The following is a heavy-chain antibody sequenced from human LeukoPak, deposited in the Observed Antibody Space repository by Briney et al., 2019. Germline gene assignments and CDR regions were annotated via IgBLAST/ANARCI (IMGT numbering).Heavy chain of an antibody. D-gene: IGHD3-22*01. V-gene: IGHV4-31*03. CDR2: IYYSGST. CDR3: ARDSSGYSWFDP. Sequence: SETLSLTCTVSGGSISSGGYYWSWIRQHPGKGLEWIGYIYYSGSTYYNPSLKSRVTISVDTSKNQFSLKLSSVTAADTAVYYCARDSSGYSWFDPWGQGTLVTVSS. J-gene: IGHJ5*02. CDR1: GGSISSGGYY.